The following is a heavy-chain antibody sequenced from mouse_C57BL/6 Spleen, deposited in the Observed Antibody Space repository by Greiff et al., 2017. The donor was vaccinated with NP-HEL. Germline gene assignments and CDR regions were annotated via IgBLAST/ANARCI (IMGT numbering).Heavy chain of an antibody. V-gene: IGHV1-50*01. CDR1: GYTFTSYW. CDR2: IDPSDSYT. J-gene: IGHJ4*01. Sequence: VQLQQSGAELVKPGASVKLSCKASGYTFTSYWMQWVKQRPGQGLEWIGEIDPSDSYTNYNQKFKGKATLTVDTSSSTACMQLSSLTSEDSAVYYCARAATGAMDYWGQGTSVTVSS. D-gene: IGHD1-2*01. CDR3: ARAATGAMDY.